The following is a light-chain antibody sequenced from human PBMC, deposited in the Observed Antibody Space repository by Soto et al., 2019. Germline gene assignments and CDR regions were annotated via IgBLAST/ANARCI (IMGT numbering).Light chain of an antibody. J-gene: IGKJ1*01. V-gene: IGKV1-39*01. CDR3: QQSYSTTWT. Sequence: DIQITHSPSSLSSSVLYIFTITCLASQGISTYLNWYQQKPGKAPKLLIYAASSLQSGVPSRFSGSGSETDFTLTISSLQPEDFATYSCQQSYSTTWTFGQGTKVDIK. CDR1: QGISTY. CDR2: AAS.